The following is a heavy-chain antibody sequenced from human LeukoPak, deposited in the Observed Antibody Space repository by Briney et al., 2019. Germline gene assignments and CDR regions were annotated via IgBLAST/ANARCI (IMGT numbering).Heavy chain of an antibody. D-gene: IGHD2-2*01. Sequence: ASVKVSXKVSGYTFTDYYMHWVQQAPGKGLEWMGLVDPEDGETIYAEKFQGRVTITADTSTDTAYMELSSLRSEDTAVYYCATAAYNAFDIWGQGTMVTVSS. J-gene: IGHJ3*02. V-gene: IGHV1-69-2*01. CDR3: ATAAYNAFDI. CDR1: GYTFTDYY. CDR2: VDPEDGET.